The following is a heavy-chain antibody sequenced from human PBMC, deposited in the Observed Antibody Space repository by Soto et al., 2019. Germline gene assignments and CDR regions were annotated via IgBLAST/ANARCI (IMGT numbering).Heavy chain of an antibody. CDR1: GFTFSSYS. V-gene: IGHV3-48*02. D-gene: IGHD6-19*01. CDR3: ARGNPAGYSSAWNYFDY. CDR2: ISSSSSTI. J-gene: IGHJ4*02. Sequence: GGSLRLSCAASGFTFSSYSMNWVRQAPGKGLEWVSYISSSSSTIYYADSVKGRFTISRDNAKNSLYLQMNSLRDEDTAVYYCARGNPAGYSSAWNYFDYWGQGAMVTVFS.